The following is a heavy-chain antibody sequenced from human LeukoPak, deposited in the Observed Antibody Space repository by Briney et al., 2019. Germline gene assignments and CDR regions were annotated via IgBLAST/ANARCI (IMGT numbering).Heavy chain of an antibody. CDR1: GGSISSTYY. CDR3: ARDLRGVATISTPSWFDP. V-gene: IGHV4-39*02. J-gene: IGHJ5*02. D-gene: IGHD5-12*01. CDR2: IFYSGST. Sequence: PSETLSLTCTVSGGSISSTYYWGWIRQPPGKGLEWIGSIFYSGSTYYNPSLKSRVTISVDTSKNQFSLKLSSVTAADTAVYYCARDLRGVATISTPSWFDPWGQGTLVTVSS.